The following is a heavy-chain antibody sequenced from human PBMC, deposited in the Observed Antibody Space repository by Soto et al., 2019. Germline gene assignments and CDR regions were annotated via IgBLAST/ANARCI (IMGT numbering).Heavy chain of an antibody. CDR2: FDPSDSYT. D-gene: IGHD2-2*01. CDR3: ASSYCSSTSCYGPIYSYYGMDV. CDR1: WCIFTSYW. J-gene: IGHJ6*02. Sequence: VESPKISLKGSWCIFTSYWISWVRQMPGKGLEWRGRFDPSDSYTNYSPSFQGHVTISAHKSISTAYMQWSSLTASDTAMYYCASSYCSSTSCYGPIYSYYGMDVWGQGTTVTVSS. V-gene: IGHV5-10-1*01.